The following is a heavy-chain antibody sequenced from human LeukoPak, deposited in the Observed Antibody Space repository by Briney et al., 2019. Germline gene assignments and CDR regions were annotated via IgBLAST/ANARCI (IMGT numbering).Heavy chain of an antibody. V-gene: IGHV4-34*01. CDR2: VDHSGRT. CDR3: AATNYFYGSGSFHKRDS. D-gene: IGHD3-10*01. J-gene: IGHJ4*02. Sequence: SETLSLTCGVYGDSFDDYYWNWIRQFPEKRLEWIGEVDHSGRTTYSPSLQGRVTISVDTSKSQFSLKLNSVTAADTAVYFCAATNYFYGSGSFHKRDSWGQGTLVTVSS. CDR1: GDSFDDYY.